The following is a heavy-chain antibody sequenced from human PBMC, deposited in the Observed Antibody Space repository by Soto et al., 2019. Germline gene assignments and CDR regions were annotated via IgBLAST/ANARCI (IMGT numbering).Heavy chain of an antibody. V-gene: IGHV1-69*01. CDR1: GGNFSSYA. D-gene: IGHD3-22*01. CDR2: IIPIFGTA. J-gene: IGHJ4*02. Sequence: QVQLVQSGAEVKKPGSSVKVSCKASGGNFSSYAISWVRQAPGQGLEWMGGIIPIFGTANYAQKFQGRVTITADESTSTAYMELSSLRSEDTAVYYCARGNAYYYDSSGYYPFGYWGQGTLVTVSS. CDR3: ARGNAYYYDSSGYYPFGY.